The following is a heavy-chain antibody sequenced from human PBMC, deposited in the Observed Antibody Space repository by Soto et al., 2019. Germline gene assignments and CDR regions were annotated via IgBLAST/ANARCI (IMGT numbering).Heavy chain of an antibody. J-gene: IGHJ4*02. CDR3: AKDSPPRGYSGYASHFDY. CDR2: ISGSGGST. V-gene: IGHV3-23*01. Sequence: EVQLLESGGGLVQPGGSLRLSCAASGFTFSSYAMSWVRQAPGKGLEWVSAISGSGGSTYYADSVKGRFTISRDNSKNTLYLQMNSLRAEDTAVYYCAKDSPPRGYSGYASHFDYWGQGTLVTVSS. CDR1: GFTFSSYA. D-gene: IGHD5-12*01.